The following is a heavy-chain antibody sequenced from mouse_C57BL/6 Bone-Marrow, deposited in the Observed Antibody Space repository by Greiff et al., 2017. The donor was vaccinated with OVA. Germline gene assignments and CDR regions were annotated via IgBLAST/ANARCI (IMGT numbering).Heavy chain of an antibody. Sequence: DVHLVESGGGLVKPGGSLKLSCAASGFTFSSYAMSWVRQTPEKRLEWVATISDGGSYTYYPDNVKGRFTISRDNAKNNLYLQMSHLKSEDTAMYYCARGLCAMDYWGQGTSVTVSS. D-gene: IGHD1-1*02. J-gene: IGHJ4*01. CDR3: ARGLCAMDY. CDR1: GFTFSSYA. CDR2: ISDGGSYT. V-gene: IGHV5-4*01.